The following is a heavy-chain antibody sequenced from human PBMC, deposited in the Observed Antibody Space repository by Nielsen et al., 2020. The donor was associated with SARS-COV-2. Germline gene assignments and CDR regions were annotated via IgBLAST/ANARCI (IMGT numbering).Heavy chain of an antibody. CDR3: ARVARGNYQLLSGAFDI. J-gene: IGHJ3*02. V-gene: IGHV1-18*04. Sequence: ASVKVSCKASGYTFTSYGISWVRQAPGQGLEWMGWISAYNGNTNYAQKLQGRVTMTTDTSTSTAYMELRSLRSDDTAVYYCARVARGNYQLLSGAFDIWGQGTMVTVSS. D-gene: IGHD2-2*01. CDR1: GYTFTSYG. CDR2: ISAYNGNT.